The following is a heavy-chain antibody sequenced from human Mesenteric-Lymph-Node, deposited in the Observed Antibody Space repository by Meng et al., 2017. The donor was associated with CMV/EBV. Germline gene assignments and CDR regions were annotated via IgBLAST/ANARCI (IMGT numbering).Heavy chain of an antibody. CDR1: GCFSGYY. CDR2: INHSGST. D-gene: IGHD2-2*01. J-gene: IGHJ4*02. V-gene: IGHV4-34*01. CDR3: ARGRIEDIVVVPAAAVDY. Sequence: GCFSGYYWSWIRQPPGKGLEWMGEINHSGSTNYNPSLKSRVTISVDTSKNQFSLKLSSVTAADTAVYYCARGRIEDIVVVPAAAVDYWGQGTLVTVSS.